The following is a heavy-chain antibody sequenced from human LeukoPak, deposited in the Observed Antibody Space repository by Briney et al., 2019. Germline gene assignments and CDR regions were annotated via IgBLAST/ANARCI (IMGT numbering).Heavy chain of an antibody. CDR2: IYHSGST. CDR1: GGSISSSNW. V-gene: IGHV4-4*02. J-gene: IGHJ6*03. Sequence: SETLSLTCAGSGGSISSSNWWSWVRQPPGEGLEWIGSIYHSGSTNYNPSLKSRVTISVDTSKNQFSLKLSSVTAADTAVYYCTRGSIAYYYMDVWGKGTTVTISS. CDR3: TRGSIAYYYMDV. D-gene: IGHD3-22*01.